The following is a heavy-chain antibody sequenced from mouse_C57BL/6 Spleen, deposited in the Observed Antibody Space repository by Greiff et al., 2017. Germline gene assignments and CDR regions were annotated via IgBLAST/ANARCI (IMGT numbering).Heavy chain of an antibody. D-gene: IGHD2-4*01. CDR2: IYPGDGDT. CDR1: GYAFSSSW. V-gene: IGHV1-82*01. J-gene: IGHJ2*01. CDR3: ARGIRDYFDY. Sequence: QVQLQQSGPELVKPGASVKISCKASGYAFSSSWMNWVKQRPGKGLEWIGRIYPGDGDTNYNGKFKGKATLTADKSSSTAYMQLSSLTSEDSAVYFCARGIRDYFDYWGQGTTLTVSP.